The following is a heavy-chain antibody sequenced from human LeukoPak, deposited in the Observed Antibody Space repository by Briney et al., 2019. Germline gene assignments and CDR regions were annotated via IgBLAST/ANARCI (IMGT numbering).Heavy chain of an antibody. CDR1: GFTFSSYS. J-gene: IGHJ4*02. CDR2: ISSSSSYI. Sequence: GSLRLSCAASGFTFSSYSMNWVRQAPGKGLEWVSSISSSSSYIYYADSVKGRFTISRDNAKNSLYLQMNSLRAEDTAVYYCATDIVVVPAATEPHHIDYWGQGTLVTVSS. V-gene: IGHV3-21*01. D-gene: IGHD2-2*01. CDR3: ATDIVVVPAATEPHHIDY.